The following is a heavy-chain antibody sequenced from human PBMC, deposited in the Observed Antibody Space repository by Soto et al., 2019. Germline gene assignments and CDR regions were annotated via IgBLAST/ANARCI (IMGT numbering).Heavy chain of an antibody. CDR3: ARNLNDYGDYYFDY. V-gene: IGHV4-39*01. CDR1: GGSISSSSYY. J-gene: IGHJ4*02. Sequence: SETLSLTCTVSGGSISSSSYYWGWIRQPPGKGLEWIGSIYYSGSTYYNPSLKSRVTIFVDTSKNQFSLKLSSVTAADTAVYYCARNLNDYGDYYFDYWGQGTLVTVSS. CDR2: IYYSGST. D-gene: IGHD4-17*01.